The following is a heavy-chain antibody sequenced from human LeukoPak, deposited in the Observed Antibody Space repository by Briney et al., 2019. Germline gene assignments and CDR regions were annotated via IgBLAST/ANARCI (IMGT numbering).Heavy chain of an antibody. Sequence: GGSLRLSCAASGFTFSNYWMNWVRQAPGKGLVWVSRISSDGSSTTYADSVKGRFTISRDNAKNTLYLQMNSLRAEDTAIYYCAKGGYGSGSYSGFDIWGQGTMVTVSS. V-gene: IGHV3-74*01. CDR2: ISSDGSST. J-gene: IGHJ3*02. CDR3: AKGGYGSGSYSGFDI. CDR1: GFTFSNYW. D-gene: IGHD3-10*01.